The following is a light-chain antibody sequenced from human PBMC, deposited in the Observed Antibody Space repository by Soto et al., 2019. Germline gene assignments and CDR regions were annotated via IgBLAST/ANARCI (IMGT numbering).Light chain of an antibody. V-gene: IGKV1-39*01. CDR3: QQSYSTPRT. J-gene: IGKJ2*01. CDR1: QSISSY. Sequence: DIQMTQSPSSLSAPVGDRVTITCRASQSISSYLNWYQQKPGKAPKLLIYAASSLQSGVPSRFSGSGSGIDFTLTISSLQPEDFATYYCQQSYSTPRTYGQGTKLEIK. CDR2: AAS.